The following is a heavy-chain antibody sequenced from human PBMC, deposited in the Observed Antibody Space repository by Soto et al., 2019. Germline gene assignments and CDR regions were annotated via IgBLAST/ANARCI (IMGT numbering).Heavy chain of an antibody. CDR1: GFTFSSYA. V-gene: IGHV3-23*01. Sequence: PGGSLRLSCAASGFTFSSYAMSWVRQAPGKGLEWVSAISGSGGSTYYADSVKGRFTISRDNSKNTLYLQMNSLRAEDTAVYYCAKDLKSTYYYDSSGSGYWGQGTLVTVSS. J-gene: IGHJ4*02. CDR2: ISGSGGST. CDR3: AKDLKSTYYYDSSGSGY. D-gene: IGHD3-22*01.